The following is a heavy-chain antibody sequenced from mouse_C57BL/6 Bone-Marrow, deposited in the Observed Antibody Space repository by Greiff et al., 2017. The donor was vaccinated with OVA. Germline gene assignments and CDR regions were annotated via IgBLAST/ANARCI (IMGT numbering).Heavy chain of an antibody. CDR1: GFTFSDYG. V-gene: IGHV5-17*01. J-gene: IGHJ4*01. Sequence: EVKVEESGGGLVKPGGSLKLSCAASGFTFSDYGMHWVRQAPEKGLEWVAYISSGSSTIYYADTVKGRFTISRDNAKNTLFLQMTSLRSEDTAMYYCARGTVVAHYYAMDYWGQGTSVTVSS. D-gene: IGHD1-1*01. CDR3: ARGTVVAHYYAMDY. CDR2: ISSGSSTI.